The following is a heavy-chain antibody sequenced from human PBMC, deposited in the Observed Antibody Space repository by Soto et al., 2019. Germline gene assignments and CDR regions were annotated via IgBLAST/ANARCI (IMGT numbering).Heavy chain of an antibody. D-gene: IGHD6-19*01. Sequence: QVELVQSGAEVKKPGASVKFSCKASGYTFNKYALQWVRQAPGQRLEWMGWSNPANGHTRYSETFQGRVTITMDTSASTAFMEVNNLRSDDTAVYYCARKDNSGWYGYFYDHWGQGTLVIVSS. CDR3: ARKDNSGWYGYFYDH. CDR1: GYTFNKYA. J-gene: IGHJ4*02. CDR2: SNPANGHT. V-gene: IGHV1-3*01.